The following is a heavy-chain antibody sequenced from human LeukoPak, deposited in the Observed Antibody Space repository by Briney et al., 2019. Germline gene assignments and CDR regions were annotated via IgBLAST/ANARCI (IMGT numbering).Heavy chain of an antibody. CDR1: GFTFSSYA. J-gene: IGHJ3*02. CDR3: ARGLETYYYDSSGFNDAFDI. Sequence: GGSLRLSCAASGFTFSSYAMHWVRQAPGKGLEWVAVISYDGSNKYYADSVKGRFTISRDNSKNTLYLQMNSLRAEDTAVYYCARGLETYYYDSSGFNDAFDIWGQGTMVTASS. CDR2: ISYDGSNK. D-gene: IGHD3-22*01. V-gene: IGHV3-30*04.